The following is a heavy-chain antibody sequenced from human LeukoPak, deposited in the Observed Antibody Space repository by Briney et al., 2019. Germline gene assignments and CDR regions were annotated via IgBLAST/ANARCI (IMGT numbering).Heavy chain of an antibody. CDR1: GGSVRGYY. Sequence: SETLSLACTVSGGSVRGYYWTWIRQAPGKGLEFVAYIYYSGSTNYNPSLKSRVSTSLDTSTNQFSLSLTSVNATDTATYYCARLVQKASGLYDYYYFMDVWGSGTPVTVSS. J-gene: IGHJ6*04. V-gene: IGHV4-59*08. D-gene: IGHD5/OR15-5a*01. CDR2: IYYSGST. CDR3: ARLVQKASGLYDYYYFMDV.